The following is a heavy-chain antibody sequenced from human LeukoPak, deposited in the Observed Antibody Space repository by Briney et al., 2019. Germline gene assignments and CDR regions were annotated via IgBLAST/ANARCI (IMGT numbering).Heavy chain of an antibody. CDR3: ARAAYYYGSGTDRDAFDI. CDR2: INPSGGST. Sequence: ASVKVSCKASGYTFTSYYMHWVRQAPGQGLEWMGIINPSGGSTSYAQKFQGRVTMTRDTSTSTAYMELRSLRSDDTAVYYCARAAYYYGSGTDRDAFDIWGQGTMVTVSS. J-gene: IGHJ3*02. D-gene: IGHD3-10*01. CDR1: GYTFTSYY. V-gene: IGHV1-46*01.